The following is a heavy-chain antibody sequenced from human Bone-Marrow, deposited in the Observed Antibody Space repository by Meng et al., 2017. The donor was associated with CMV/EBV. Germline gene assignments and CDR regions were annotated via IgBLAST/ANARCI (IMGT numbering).Heavy chain of an antibody. CDR3: ARVYDFWTYFDY. CDR1: GFTFNSYS. Sequence: GGSLRLSCAASGFTFNSYSMNWVRQAPGKGLEWVSSISSSGYIYYADSVKGRFTISKDNAKNSLYLQMNSLRAEDTAVYYCARVYDFWTYFDYWGQGTLVTFSS. CDR2: ISSSGYI. V-gene: IGHV3-21*01. D-gene: IGHD3-3*01. J-gene: IGHJ4*02.